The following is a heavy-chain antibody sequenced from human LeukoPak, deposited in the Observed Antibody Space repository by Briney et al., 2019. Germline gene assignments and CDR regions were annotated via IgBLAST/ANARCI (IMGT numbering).Heavy chain of an antibody. CDR1: GVSISSSSYY. Sequence: SQTLSLTCTVSGVSISSSSYYWGWIRQPPGKGLEWIGSIYYSGSTYYNPSLKSRVTISVDTSKNQFSLKLSSVTAADTAVYYFARRDGSSGWYPGWGQGTLVTVSS. CDR3: ARRDGSSGWYPG. D-gene: IGHD6-19*01. V-gene: IGHV4-39*01. CDR2: IYYSGST. J-gene: IGHJ4*02.